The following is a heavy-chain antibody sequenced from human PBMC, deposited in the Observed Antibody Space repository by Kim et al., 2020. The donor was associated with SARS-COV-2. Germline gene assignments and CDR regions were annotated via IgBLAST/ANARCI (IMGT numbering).Heavy chain of an antibody. CDR1: GFTFSSYS. V-gene: IGHV3-21*01. J-gene: IGHJ3*02. CDR2: ISSSSSYI. Sequence: GGSLRLSCAASGFTFSSYSMNWVRQAPGKGLEWVSSISSSSSYISYADSVKGRFTISRDNAKNSLYLQMNSLRAEYTAVYYCARDSHVSSSTDAFDIWGQGTMVTVSS. D-gene: IGHD6-6*01. CDR3: ARDSHVSSSTDAFDI.